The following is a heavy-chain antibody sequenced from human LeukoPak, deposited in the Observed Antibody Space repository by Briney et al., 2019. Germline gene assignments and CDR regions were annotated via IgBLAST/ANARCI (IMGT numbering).Heavy chain of an antibody. Sequence: GRSLRLSCAASGFTFSSYAMHWVRQAPGKGLGWVAVISYDGSNKYYADSVKGRFTISRDNSKNTLYLQMNSLRAEDTAVYYCARDGNTIFGVPPRYYYYYYGMDVWGQGTTVTVSS. D-gene: IGHD3-3*01. J-gene: IGHJ6*02. CDR1: GFTFSSYA. CDR2: ISYDGSNK. CDR3: ARDGNTIFGVPPRYYYYYYGMDV. V-gene: IGHV3-30-3*01.